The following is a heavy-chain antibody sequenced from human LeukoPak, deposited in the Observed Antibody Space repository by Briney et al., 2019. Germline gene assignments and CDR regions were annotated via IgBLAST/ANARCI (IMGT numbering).Heavy chain of an antibody. V-gene: IGHV3-49*04. D-gene: IGHD2-2*01. CDR1: GFTFGDYA. Sequence: GGSLRLSCTASGFTFGDYAMSWVRQAPGKGLEWVGFIRSKAYGGTTEYAASVKGRFTISRDDSKSIAYLQMNSLKTEDTAVYYCTRVLGYCSSTSCRYFDYWGQGTLVTVSS. CDR2: IRSKAYGGTT. J-gene: IGHJ4*02. CDR3: TRVLGYCSSTSCRYFDY.